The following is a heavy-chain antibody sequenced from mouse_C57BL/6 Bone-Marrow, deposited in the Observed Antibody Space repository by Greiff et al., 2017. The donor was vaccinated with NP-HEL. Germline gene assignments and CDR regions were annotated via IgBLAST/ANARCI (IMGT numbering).Heavy chain of an antibody. CDR3: ARRDGDGYGGFAY. V-gene: IGHV1-55*01. Sequence: QVQLQQPGAELVKPGASVKMSCKASGYTFTSYWITWVKQRPGQGLEWIGDIYPGSGSTNYNEKFKSKATLTVDTSSSTAYMQLSSLTSEDSAVYYCARRDGDGYGGFAYWGQGTLVTVSA. D-gene: IGHD2-2*01. CDR1: GYTFTSYW. J-gene: IGHJ3*01. CDR2: IYPGSGST.